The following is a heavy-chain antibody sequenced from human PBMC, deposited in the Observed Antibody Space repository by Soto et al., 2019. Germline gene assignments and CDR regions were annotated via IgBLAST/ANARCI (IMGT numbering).Heavy chain of an antibody. J-gene: IGHJ5*02. CDR2: INHSGSA. Sequence: PSETLSLTCAVYGGSFSGYYWSWIRQPPGKGLEWVGEINHSGSASYNPSLYSRVTISVDTSKNQFSLKLSSVTAADTAVYYCARNGGCSSTGCYAFDPWGQGTLVTVSS. CDR3: ARNGGCSSTGCYAFDP. D-gene: IGHD2-2*01. CDR1: GGSFSGYY. V-gene: IGHV4-34*01.